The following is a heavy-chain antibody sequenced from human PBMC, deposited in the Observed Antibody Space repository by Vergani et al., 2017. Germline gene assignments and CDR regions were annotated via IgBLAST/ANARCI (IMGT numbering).Heavy chain of an antibody. V-gene: IGHV3-11*05. CDR2: ISSSSSYT. J-gene: IGHJ5*02. CDR1: GFTFSDYY. Sequence: QVQLVESGGGLVKPGGSLRLSCAASGFTFSDYYMSWIRQAPGKGLEWVSYISSSSSYTNYADSVKGRFTISRDNAKNSLYLQMNSLRAEDTAVYYCARERAYDGDYVGEQGNWFDPWGQGTLVTVSS. D-gene: IGHD4-17*01. CDR3: ARERAYDGDYVGEQGNWFDP.